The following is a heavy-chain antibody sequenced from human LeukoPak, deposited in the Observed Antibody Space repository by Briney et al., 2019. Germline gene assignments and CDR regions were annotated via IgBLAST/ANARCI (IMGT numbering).Heavy chain of an antibody. V-gene: IGHV4-38-2*02. CDR2: IYHSGST. D-gene: IGHD3-3*01. J-gene: IGHJ4*02. CDR1: GYSISSGCY. CDR3: ARAWSGYFPFDY. Sequence: SETLSLTCTVSGYSISSGCYWGWIRQPPGKGLEWIGSIYHSGSTYYNPSLKSRATISVDTSKNQFSLKLSSVTAADTAVYYCARAWSGYFPFDYWGQGTLVTVSS.